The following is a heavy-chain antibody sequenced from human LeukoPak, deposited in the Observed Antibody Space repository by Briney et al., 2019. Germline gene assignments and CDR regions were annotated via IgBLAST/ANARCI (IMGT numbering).Heavy chain of an antibody. CDR3: ATANFHAFEI. CDR1: GFTFDDYA. D-gene: IGHD6-25*01. V-gene: IGHV3-74*01. J-gene: IGHJ3*02. CDR2: INGDGSST. Sequence: GGSLRLSCAASGFTFDDYAMHWVRQAPGKGLVWVSRINGDGSSTTYADSVRGRFTISRDNAKNTLYLQMNSLRLDDTAIYYCATANFHAFEIWGQGTMVTVSS.